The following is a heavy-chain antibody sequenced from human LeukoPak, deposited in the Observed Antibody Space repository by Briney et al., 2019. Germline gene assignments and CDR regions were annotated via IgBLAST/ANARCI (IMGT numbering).Heavy chain of an antibody. J-gene: IGHJ4*02. V-gene: IGHV1-69*05. CDR2: IIPIFGTA. D-gene: IGHD6-6*01. CDR1: GGTFSSYA. CDR3: ASRRDSSSPHYFDY. Sequence: SVKVSCKASGGTFSSYAISWVRQAPGQGLEWMGGIIPIFGTANYAQKFQDRVTITTDESTSTAYMELSSLRSEDTAVYYCASRRDSSSPHYFDYWGQGTLVTVSS.